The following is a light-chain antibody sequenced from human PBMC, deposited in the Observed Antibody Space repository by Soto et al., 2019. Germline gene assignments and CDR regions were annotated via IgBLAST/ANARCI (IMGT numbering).Light chain of an antibody. CDR2: EVN. J-gene: IGLJ2*01. CDR1: STDVGSHNY. Sequence: QSALTQAASVSESPGQSISLSCGGTSTDVGSHNYVSWYQQHPGKAPKLIIFEVNNRPSGVSNRFSGSKSGNTASLTISGLQAEDEADYYCCSYAGSSTSVVFGGGTKLTVL. CDR3: CSYAGSSTSVV. V-gene: IGLV2-23*02.